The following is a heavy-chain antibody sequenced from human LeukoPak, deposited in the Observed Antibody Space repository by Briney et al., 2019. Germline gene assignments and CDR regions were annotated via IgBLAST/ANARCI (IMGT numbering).Heavy chain of an antibody. CDR1: GYTFTIYA. CDR3: ARDYSSSFNFDY. D-gene: IGHD6-13*01. J-gene: IGHJ4*02. Sequence: RASVTVSFTASGYTFTIYAMHWVRQAPGQRLEWMGWINAGNGNTKYSQKFQGRVTITRDTPASTAYTELSSLRSEDTAVYYCARDYSSSFNFDYWGQGTLVTVSS. V-gene: IGHV1-3*01. CDR2: INAGNGNT.